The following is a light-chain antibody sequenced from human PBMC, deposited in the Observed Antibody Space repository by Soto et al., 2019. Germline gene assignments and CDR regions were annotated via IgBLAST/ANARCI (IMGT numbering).Light chain of an antibody. J-gene: IGKJ5*01. CDR1: QSVSSSY. V-gene: IGKV3-20*01. CDR2: GAS. Sequence: IVLTQSPGTLSLSPGDRATLSCRASQSVSSSYLAWYQQKPGQAPRLLIYGASSRATGIPDRFSGSASGTDFTLTINGLEPEDFAVYYCQLYGISPHFGQGTRLEIK. CDR3: QLYGISPH.